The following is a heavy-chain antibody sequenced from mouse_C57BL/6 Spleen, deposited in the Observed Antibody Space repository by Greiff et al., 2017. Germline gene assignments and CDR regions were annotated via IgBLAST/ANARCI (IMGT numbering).Heavy chain of an antibody. CDR3: AREEEGYYFDY. V-gene: IGHV1-82*01. J-gene: IGHJ2*01. CDR2: IYPGDGDT. CDR1: GYAFSSSW. Sequence: VQLQQSGPELVKPGASVKISCKASGYAFSSSWMNWVKQRPGKGLEWIGRIYPGDGDTNYNGKFKGKATLTADKSSSTAYMQLSSLTSEDSAVYFCAREEEGYYFDYWGQGTTLTVSS.